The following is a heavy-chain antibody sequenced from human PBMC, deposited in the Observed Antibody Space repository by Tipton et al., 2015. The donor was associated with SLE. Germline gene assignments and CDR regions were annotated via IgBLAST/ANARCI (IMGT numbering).Heavy chain of an antibody. V-gene: IGHV3-21*03. Sequence: SLRLSCAASGFTFSAYGIHWVRQAPGKGLEWVSSICGSGGCPYYADSVKGRFTISRDNAKKSLYLQMNSLRAEDTAVYYCARGFLGMKAAQYYFDYWGQGTLVTVSS. D-gene: IGHD6-25*01. CDR1: GFTFSAYG. CDR3: ARGFLGMKAAQYYFDY. J-gene: IGHJ4*02. CDR2: ICGSGGCP.